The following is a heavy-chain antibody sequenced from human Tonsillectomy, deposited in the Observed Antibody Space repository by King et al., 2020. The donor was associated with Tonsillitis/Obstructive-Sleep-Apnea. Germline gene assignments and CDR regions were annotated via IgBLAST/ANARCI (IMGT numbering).Heavy chain of an antibody. V-gene: IGHV4-59*01. CDR3: PRADILGGDNWFDP. CDR2: IYYSGST. CDR1: GGSISSYY. D-gene: IGHD1-26*01. Sequence: VQLQESGPGLVKPSETLSLTCSVSGGSISSYYWSWIRQPPGKGLEWIGYIYYSGSTNYNPSLKSRVTISVDTSKNQFSLKLSSVTAADTAIYYCPRADILGGDNWFDPWGQGTLVTVSS. J-gene: IGHJ5*02.